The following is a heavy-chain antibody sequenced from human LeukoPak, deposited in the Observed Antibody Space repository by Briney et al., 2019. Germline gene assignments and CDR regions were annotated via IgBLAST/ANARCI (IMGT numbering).Heavy chain of an antibody. Sequence: KPSETLSLTCTVSGGSISSSSYYWGWIRQPPGKGLEWIGSIYYSGSTYYNPSLKSRVTISVDTSKNQFSLKLSSVTTADTAVYYCASTDGYNSPIDYWGQGTLVTVSS. D-gene: IGHD5-24*01. V-gene: IGHV4-39*01. CDR1: GGSISSSSYY. CDR2: IYYSGST. CDR3: ASTDGYNSPIDY. J-gene: IGHJ4*02.